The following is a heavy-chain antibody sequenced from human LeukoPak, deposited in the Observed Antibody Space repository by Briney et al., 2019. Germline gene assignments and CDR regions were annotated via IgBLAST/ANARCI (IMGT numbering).Heavy chain of an antibody. J-gene: IGHJ4*02. V-gene: IGHV3-21*01. CDR1: GIAFRSFT. CDR3: ATVYYDSSAYGDLGS. CDR2: ITPTSTSI. D-gene: IGHD3-22*01. Sequence: GGSLRLSCAASGIAFRSFTMNWVRQAPGKGLEWVSSITPTSTSIFYADSVKGRFTISRDNARNSLYLQMNSLRAEDTAVYHCATVYYDSSAYGDLGSWGQGTLVTVSS.